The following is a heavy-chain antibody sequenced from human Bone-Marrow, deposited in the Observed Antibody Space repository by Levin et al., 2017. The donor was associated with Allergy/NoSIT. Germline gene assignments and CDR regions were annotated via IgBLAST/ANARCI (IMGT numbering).Heavy chain of an antibody. J-gene: IGHJ4*02. D-gene: IGHD3-10*01. CDR1: GYAFTAYY. Sequence: ASVKVSCKASGYAFTAYYMHWVRQAPEQGLEWLGRINPHSGYAEYAQNFQARVTMSRDTSITTAYMELGSLTSGDTAMYYCGRVRSGNYNLDYWGQGPLVTVSS. V-gene: IGHV1-2*06. CDR2: INPHSGYA. CDR3: GRVRSGNYNLDY.